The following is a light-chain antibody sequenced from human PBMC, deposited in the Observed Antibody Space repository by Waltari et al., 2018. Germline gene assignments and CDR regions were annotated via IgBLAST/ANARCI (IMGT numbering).Light chain of an antibody. Sequence: DIVMTQSPDSLAVSLGERATINCKSSQSVLYSSNNKNYLTWYHKKPGQPPKLLIYWASTRESGVPDRLSGSGSGTDFTLTISSLQAEDVAVYYCQQYYNTPFTFGPGTKVDVK. CDR1: QSVLYSSNNKNY. V-gene: IGKV4-1*01. J-gene: IGKJ3*01. CDR2: WAS. CDR3: QQYYNTPFT.